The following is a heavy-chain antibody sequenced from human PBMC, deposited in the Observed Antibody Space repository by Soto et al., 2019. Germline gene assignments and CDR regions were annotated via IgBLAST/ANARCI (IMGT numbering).Heavy chain of an antibody. CDR2: ISYDGSNK. J-gene: IGHJ4*02. V-gene: IGHV3-30*18. Sequence: QVQLVESGGGVVQPGRSLRLSCAASGFTFSSYGMHWVRQAPGKGLEWVAVISYDGSNKYYADSVKGRFTISRDNSKNTLYLQMNRLRAEDTAVYYCAKGAVEMATVPDYWGQGTLVTVSS. D-gene: IGHD5-12*01. CDR1: GFTFSSYG. CDR3: AKGAVEMATVPDY.